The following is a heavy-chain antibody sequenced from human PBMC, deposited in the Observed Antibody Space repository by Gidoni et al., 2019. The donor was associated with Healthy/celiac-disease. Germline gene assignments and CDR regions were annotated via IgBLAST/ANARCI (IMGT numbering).Heavy chain of an antibody. Sequence: QVQLPQWGAVLLKPSETLSLTCAVYGGSFSGYYWSWIRQPPGKGLEWIGEINHRGSTNYNPSLKSRVTISVDTSKNQFSLKLSSVTAADTAVYYCARSATTIFGVVSYNWFDPWGQGTLVTVSS. J-gene: IGHJ5*02. CDR3: ARSATTIFGVVSYNWFDP. V-gene: IGHV4-34*01. CDR1: GGSFSGYY. CDR2: INHRGST. D-gene: IGHD3-3*01.